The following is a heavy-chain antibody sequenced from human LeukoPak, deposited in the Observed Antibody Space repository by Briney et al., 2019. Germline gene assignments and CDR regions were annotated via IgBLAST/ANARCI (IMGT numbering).Heavy chain of an antibody. CDR3: ARGRPYSGGYHLDY. D-gene: IGHD1-26*01. J-gene: IGHJ4*02. Sequence: SETLSLTCTVSGGSISSYHWSWIRQPPGKGLEWIGYIYYSGSTNYNPSLKSRVTISVDTSKNQFFLKLNSVTAADTAVYYCARGRPYSGGYHLDYWGQETLVTVSA. CDR1: GGSISSYH. CDR2: IYYSGST. V-gene: IGHV4-59*08.